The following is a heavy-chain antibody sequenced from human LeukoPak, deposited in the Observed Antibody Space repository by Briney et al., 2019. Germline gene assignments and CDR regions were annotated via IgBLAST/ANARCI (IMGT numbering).Heavy chain of an antibody. J-gene: IGHJ4*02. CDR3: AKDYSVAGMFFFDY. CDR1: GFTFSSYG. Sequence: PGGSLRLSCAASGFTFSSYGMHWVRQAPGKGLEWVSGISWNSGSIGYADSVKGRFTISRDNAKNSLYLQMNSLRAEDTALYYCAKDYSVAGMFFFDYWGQGTLVTVSS. D-gene: IGHD6-19*01. V-gene: IGHV3-9*01. CDR2: ISWNSGSI.